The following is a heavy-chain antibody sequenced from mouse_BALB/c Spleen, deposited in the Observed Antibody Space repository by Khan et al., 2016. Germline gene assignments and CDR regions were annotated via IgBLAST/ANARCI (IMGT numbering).Heavy chain of an antibody. CDR1: GYAFTNYL. Sequence: QVQLKESGAELVRPGTSVKVSCKASGYAFTNYLIEWVKQRPGQGLEWIGVINPGSGGTNYNEKFKGKATLTADKSSSTAYMQLSSLTSYDSAVYFWARYDCYYYAMDYWGQGTSVTVSS. V-gene: IGHV1-54*01. CDR2: INPGSGGT. J-gene: IGHJ4*01. D-gene: IGHD2-3*01. CDR3: ARYDCYYYAMDY.